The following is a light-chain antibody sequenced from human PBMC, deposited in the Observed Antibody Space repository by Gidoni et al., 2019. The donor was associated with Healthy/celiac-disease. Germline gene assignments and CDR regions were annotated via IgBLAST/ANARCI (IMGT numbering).Light chain of an antibody. V-gene: IGLV3-1*01. CDR3: QAWDSSTAHVV. Sequence: SYEVTQPPSVSVSPGQTASITCSGDKLGDKYACWYQQKPGQSPVLVIYRDSKRPSGIPERFSGSNSGNTATLTISGTQAMDEADYYCQAWDSSTAHVVFGGGTKLTVL. CDR1: KLGDKY. CDR2: RDS. J-gene: IGLJ2*01.